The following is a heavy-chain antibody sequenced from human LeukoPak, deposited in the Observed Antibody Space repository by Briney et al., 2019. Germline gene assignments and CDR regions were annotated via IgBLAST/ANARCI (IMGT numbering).Heavy chain of an antibody. CDR1: GGSFSGFY. CDR3: ARVSGVDY. Sequence: SETLSLTCAVYGGSFSGFYWSWIRQPPGKGLEWIGEINHSGSTNYNPSLKSRVTISVDTSKNQFSLKLSSVTAADTAVYYCARVSGVDYWGQGTLVTVSS. J-gene: IGHJ4*02. V-gene: IGHV4-34*01. D-gene: IGHD2-8*01. CDR2: INHSGST.